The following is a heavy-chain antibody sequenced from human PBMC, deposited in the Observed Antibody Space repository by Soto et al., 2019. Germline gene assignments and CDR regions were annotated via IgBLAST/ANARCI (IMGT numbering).Heavy chain of an antibody. J-gene: IGHJ4*02. CDR3: ARRAVGAPDIFDY. V-gene: IGHV5-51*01. D-gene: IGHD1-26*01. Sequence: GEALKISCKGSGYSFTNYWIGGVRQMPGKGLEWMGIIFPGDSDTRYSPSFQGQVTISADKSISTAYLQWSSLKASDTAMYYCARRAVGAPDIFDYWGQGPLVTVSS. CDR2: IFPGDSDT. CDR1: GYSFTNYW.